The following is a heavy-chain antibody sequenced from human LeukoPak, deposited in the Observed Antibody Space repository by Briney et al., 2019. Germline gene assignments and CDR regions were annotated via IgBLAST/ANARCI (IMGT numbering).Heavy chain of an antibody. CDR3: ARHPSSWFGGTFDI. Sequence: PSETLSLTCTVSGGSITNYYWSWIRQPPGKGLEWMGYIFYTGRGDSNPSLKSRVTISADTPNNQISLTLTSVTAADTAVYYCARHPSSWFGGTFDIWGQGTVVTASS. CDR1: GGSITNYY. D-gene: IGHD3-10*01. CDR2: IFYTGRG. V-gene: IGHV4-59*08. J-gene: IGHJ3*02.